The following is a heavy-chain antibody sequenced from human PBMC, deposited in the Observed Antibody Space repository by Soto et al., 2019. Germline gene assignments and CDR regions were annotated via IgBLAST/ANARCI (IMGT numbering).Heavy chain of an antibody. CDR2: ISYDGSNK. J-gene: IGHJ4*02. V-gene: IGHV3-30*03. D-gene: IGHD6-19*01. Sequence: PGGSLRLSYAASGCTFSSYGVHWVRHAPGKGLEWVAVISYDGSNKYYADSVKGRFTISRDNSKNTLYLQMNSLRAEDTAVYYCAGSGWYSSEDYFDYWGQGTLVTVSS. CDR3: AGSGWYSSEDYFDY. CDR1: GCTFSSYG.